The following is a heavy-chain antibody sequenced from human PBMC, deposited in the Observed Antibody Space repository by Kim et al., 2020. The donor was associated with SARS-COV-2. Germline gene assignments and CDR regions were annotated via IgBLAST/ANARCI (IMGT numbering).Heavy chain of an antibody. CDR3: ARVRTPLYSSSDRCLDY. CDR2: ISSNGGST. J-gene: IGHJ4*02. V-gene: IGHV3-64*01. D-gene: IGHD6-13*01. Sequence: GGSLRLSCAASGFTFSSYAMHWVRQAPGKGLEYVSAISSNGGSTYYANSVKGRFTISRDNSKNTLYLQMGSLRAEDMAVYYCARVRTPLYSSSDRCLDYWGQGTLVTVSS. CDR1: GFTFSSYA.